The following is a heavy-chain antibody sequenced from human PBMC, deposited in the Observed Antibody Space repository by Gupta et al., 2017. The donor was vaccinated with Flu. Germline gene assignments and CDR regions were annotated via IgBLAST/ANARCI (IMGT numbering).Heavy chain of an antibody. CDR3: ARRFTYGKTFDY. J-gene: IGHJ4*02. V-gene: IGHV4-39*01. Sequence: LQLQESGPGLVKPSETLSLICTVSGGSISDTCYYWGWLRQPPGKGLEWIGNVGYSGNTFYNPSLKSRVTIAVDTSKNQFSLKLSSVTAADTAVYSCARRFTYGKTFDYWGQGSLVTVSS. CDR2: VGYSGNT. D-gene: IGHD5-18*01. CDR1: GGSISDTCYY.